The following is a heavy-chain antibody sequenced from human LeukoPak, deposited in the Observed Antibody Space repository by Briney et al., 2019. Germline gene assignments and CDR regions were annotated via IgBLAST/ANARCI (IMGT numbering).Heavy chain of an antibody. CDR2: IYYSGST. J-gene: IGHJ4*02. V-gene: IGHV4-59*11. Sequence: PSETLSLTCTVSGGSISSHYWRWIRQPPGKGLEWIGYIYYSGSTNYNPSLKSRVTISVDTSKNQFSLKLSSVTAADTAVYYCARGPQVGATNDYWGQGTLVTVSS. CDR3: ARGPQVGATNDY. CDR1: GGSISSHY. D-gene: IGHD1-26*01.